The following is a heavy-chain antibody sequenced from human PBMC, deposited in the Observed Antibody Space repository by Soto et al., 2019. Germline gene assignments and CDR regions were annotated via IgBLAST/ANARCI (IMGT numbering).Heavy chain of an antibody. J-gene: IGHJ4*02. Sequence: EVQLVESGGGLVKPGGSLRLSCAGSGFTFSNVWMNWVRQAPGKGLEWVGRIKSETDGGTIDYAAPVKGRFTISRDDSNNTLYLQMNSLKTEDTTTYYCTPLALKNNSAGYPVPDWGQGPRVTVSS. D-gene: IGHD6-19*01. CDR2: IKSETDGGTI. CDR3: TPLALKNNSAGYPVPD. V-gene: IGHV3-15*07. CDR1: GFTFSNVW.